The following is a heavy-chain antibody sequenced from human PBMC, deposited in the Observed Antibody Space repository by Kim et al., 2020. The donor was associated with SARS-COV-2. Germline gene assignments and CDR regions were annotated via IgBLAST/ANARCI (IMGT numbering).Heavy chain of an antibody. J-gene: IGHJ4*02. CDR3: ARDVISHDYVWGSYPPIDY. Sequence: ASVKVSCKASGYTFTSYAMNWVRQAPGQGLEWMGWINTNTGNPTYAHGFTGRFVFSLDTSVSTAYLQISSLKAEDTAVYYCARDVISHDYVWGSYPPIDYWGQGTLVTVSS. D-gene: IGHD3-16*02. CDR1: GYTFTSYA. V-gene: IGHV7-4-1*02. CDR2: INTNTGNP.